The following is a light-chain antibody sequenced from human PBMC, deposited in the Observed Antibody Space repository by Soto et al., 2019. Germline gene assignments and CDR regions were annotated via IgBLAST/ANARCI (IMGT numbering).Light chain of an antibody. Sequence: QSVLTQPPSVSAAPGQKVTISCSGSSSKIGDNYVSWYQQLPGTAPKLLIFEHNKRPSGIHDRFSGYNAGTSVTLGITGLQTVDQADYYCGTWDSSLSAGVFGGGTKVTV. J-gene: IGLJ3*02. CDR1: SSKIGDNY. V-gene: IGLV1-51*02. CDR2: EHN. CDR3: GTWDSSLSAGV.